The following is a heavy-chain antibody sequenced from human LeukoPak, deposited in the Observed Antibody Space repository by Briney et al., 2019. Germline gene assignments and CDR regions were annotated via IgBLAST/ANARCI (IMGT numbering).Heavy chain of an antibody. CDR3: ARAYYYDSSGYYYYFDY. D-gene: IGHD3-22*01. CDR1: GSIFTSYW. CDR2: IYTGDSDT. Sequence: PGASLQISCEGAGSIFTSYWIGWGRPLRGEGEGWMGIIYTGDSDTKDSPSFQGQITISANKNNSTSYLQWSSLTASDTAMYYCARAYYYDSSGYYYYFDYWGQGTLVTVSS. J-gene: IGHJ4*02. V-gene: IGHV5-51*01.